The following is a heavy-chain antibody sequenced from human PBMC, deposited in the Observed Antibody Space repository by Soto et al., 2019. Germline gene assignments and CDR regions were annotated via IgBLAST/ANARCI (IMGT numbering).Heavy chain of an antibody. CDR3: GATIWFGELYKNY. D-gene: IGHD3-10*01. CDR1: GFTFGDYA. V-gene: IGHV3-49*03. CDR2: IRSKAYGGTT. J-gene: IGHJ4*02. Sequence: PGGSLRLSCTASGFTFGDYAMSWFRQAPGKGLEWVGFIRSKAYGGTTEYAASVKGRFTISRDDSKSIAYLQMNSLKTEDTAVYYCGATIWFGELYKNYWGQGTLVTVSS.